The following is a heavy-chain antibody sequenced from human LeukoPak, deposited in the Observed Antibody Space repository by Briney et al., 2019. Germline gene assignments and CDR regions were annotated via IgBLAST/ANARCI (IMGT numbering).Heavy chain of an antibody. CDR1: GGTFSSYA. CDR3: ARDREYYDFWSGYYRTYYYYYGMDV. V-gene: IGHV1-69*13. Sequence: AASVKVSCKASGGTFSSYAISWVRQAPGQGLEWMGGIIPIFGTANYAQKFQGRVTITADESTSTAYMELSSLRSEDTAVYYCARDREYYDFWSGYYRTYYYYYGMDVWGQGTMVTVSS. D-gene: IGHD3-3*01. J-gene: IGHJ6*02. CDR2: IIPIFGTA.